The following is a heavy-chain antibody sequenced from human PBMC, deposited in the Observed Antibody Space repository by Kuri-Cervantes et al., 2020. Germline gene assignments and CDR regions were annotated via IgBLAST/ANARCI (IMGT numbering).Heavy chain of an antibody. V-gene: IGHV3-30*18. Sequence: LSLTCAASGFTFSDYYMSWIRQAPGKGLEWVAVISYDGSNKYYADSVKGRFTISRDNSKNTLYLQMNSLRAEDTAVYYCAKDVFVDTAMAPLTWGQGTLVTVSS. D-gene: IGHD5-18*01. CDR3: AKDVFVDTAMAPLT. J-gene: IGHJ5*02. CDR1: GFTFSDYY. CDR2: ISYDGSNK.